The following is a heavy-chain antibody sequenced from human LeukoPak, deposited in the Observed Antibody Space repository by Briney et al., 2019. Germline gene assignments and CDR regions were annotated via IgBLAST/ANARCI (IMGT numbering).Heavy chain of an antibody. CDR3: AKERIRSTSCLSFDY. D-gene: IGHD2-2*01. CDR2: ISGGGGST. V-gene: IGHV3-23*01. CDR1: GFTFSSYA. Sequence: PGGSLRLSCAASGFTFSSYAMSWVRQAPGKGLEWVLGISGGGGSTYYADSVKGRFTISRDYSNNTLYLEMNSLRAEDTAVYYCAKERIRSTSCLSFDYWGQGTLVTVSS. J-gene: IGHJ4*02.